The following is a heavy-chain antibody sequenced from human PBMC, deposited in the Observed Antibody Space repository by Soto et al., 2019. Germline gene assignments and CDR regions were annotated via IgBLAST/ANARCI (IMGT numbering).Heavy chain of an antibody. CDR3: AKRGSGVASMDEDYYYYMDV. V-gene: IGHV3-23*01. Sequence: GGSLRLSCAASGFTFSSYAMSWVRQAPGKGLEWVSAISGSGGSTYYADSVKGRFTISRDNSKNTLYLQMNSLRAEDTAVYYCAKRGSGVASMDEDYYYYMDVWGKGTTVTVSS. D-gene: IGHD5-12*01. J-gene: IGHJ6*03. CDR1: GFTFSSYA. CDR2: ISGSGGST.